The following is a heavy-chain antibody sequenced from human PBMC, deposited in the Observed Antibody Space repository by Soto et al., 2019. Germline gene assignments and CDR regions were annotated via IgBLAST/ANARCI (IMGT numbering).Heavy chain of an antibody. V-gene: IGHV3-23*01. Sequence: EVQLLESGGGLVQTGGSLRLSCTASGFTFSSYAMSWVRQAPGEGLEWVSTLSGSGGSSYYADSVKGRFTISRDNSKNTLYLQLYTLRAEDTAIYYYAKGVAYTNGWYKQFYYWGQGTLVTGSS. D-gene: IGHD6-19*01. J-gene: IGHJ4*02. CDR2: LSGSGGSS. CDR3: AKGVAYTNGWYKQFYY. CDR1: GFTFSSYA.